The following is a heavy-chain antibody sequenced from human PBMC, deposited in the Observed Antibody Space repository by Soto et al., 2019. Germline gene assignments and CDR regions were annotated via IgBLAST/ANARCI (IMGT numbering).Heavy chain of an antibody. CDR2: ISAYNGNT. J-gene: IGHJ5*02. Sequence: ASVKVSCKASGYTFTSYGISWVRRAPGQGLEWMGWISAYNGNTNYAQKLQGRVTMTTDTSTSTAYMELRSLRSDDTAVYYCARASIWGSYFVSDLWGQGTLVTVSS. V-gene: IGHV1-18*01. D-gene: IGHD3-16*01. CDR1: GYTFTSYG. CDR3: ARASIWGSYFVSDL.